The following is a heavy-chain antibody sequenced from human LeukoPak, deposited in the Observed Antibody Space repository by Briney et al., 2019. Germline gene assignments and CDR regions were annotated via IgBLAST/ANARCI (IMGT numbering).Heavy chain of an antibody. D-gene: IGHD3-22*01. Sequence: PSETLSLTCTVSGDSINNYYWNWIRQPPGKGLEWIGYIYYSGNTNYNPSLKSRVTISVDRSKNQFSLKLSSVTAADTAVYYCARAPYYYDSSGYFDYWGQGTLVTVSS. CDR3: ARAPYYYDSSGYFDY. V-gene: IGHV4-59*12. CDR2: IYYSGNT. CDR1: GDSINNYY. J-gene: IGHJ4*02.